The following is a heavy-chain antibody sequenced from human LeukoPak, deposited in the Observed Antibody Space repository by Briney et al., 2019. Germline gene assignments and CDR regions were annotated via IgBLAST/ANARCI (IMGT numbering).Heavy chain of an antibody. J-gene: IGHJ6*02. D-gene: IGHD3-10*01. CDR2: IRYDGSSK. CDR1: GFTFSSYG. Sequence: GGSLRLSCAASGFTFSSYGMHWVRQAPGKGLEWVAFIRYDGSSKYYADSVKGRFTISRDNSKNTLYLQMNSLRAEDTAVYYCAKDRVLLWFGEHDYGMDVWGQGTTVTVSS. CDR3: AKDRVLLWFGEHDYGMDV. V-gene: IGHV3-30*02.